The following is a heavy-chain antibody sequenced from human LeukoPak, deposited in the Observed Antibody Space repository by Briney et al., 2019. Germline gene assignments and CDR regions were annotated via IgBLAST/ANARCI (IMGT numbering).Heavy chain of an antibody. V-gene: IGHV3-33*01. CDR3: ARDYCANSYYIDY. CDR1: GLTFCSYG. D-gene: IGHD4-23*01. J-gene: IGHJ4*02. CDR2: VWYDGSNK. Sequence: GGSLRLSCAASGLTFCSYGMNCVRQAPGKGLEWVGVVWYDGSNKYYGDSVKGRFTISRDNSKNMLYLEMNSLRAEDTAVYYCARDYCANSYYIDYWGQGTLVTVSS.